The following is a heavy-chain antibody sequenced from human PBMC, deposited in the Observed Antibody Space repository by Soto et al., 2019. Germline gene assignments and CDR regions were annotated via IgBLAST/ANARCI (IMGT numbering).Heavy chain of an antibody. Sequence: ASVKVSCKASGYTFTSYAMHWVRQAPGQRLEWMGRINPSGGNTRYAQKFQGRVTMTRDTSTSTVYMELSSLRSEDTAVYYCARDILNYYDSSGYFDYWGQGTLVTVSS. CDR3: ARDILNYYDSSGYFDY. V-gene: IGHV1-46*01. J-gene: IGHJ4*02. CDR1: GYTFTSYA. D-gene: IGHD3-22*01. CDR2: INPSGGNT.